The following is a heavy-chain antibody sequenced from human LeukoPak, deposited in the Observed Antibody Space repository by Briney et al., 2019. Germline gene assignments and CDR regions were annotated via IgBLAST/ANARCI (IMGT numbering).Heavy chain of an antibody. Sequence: PSETLSLTCAVYGVSFSGYYWSWLRQPPGKGLEWIGEINHSGSTNYNPSLKSRVTISLDTSKNQFSLKLSSVTAADTAVYYCARLGEYQLTIDYWGQGTLVTVSS. J-gene: IGHJ4*02. CDR3: ARLGEYQLTIDY. CDR1: GVSFSGYY. D-gene: IGHD2-2*01. CDR2: INHSGST. V-gene: IGHV4-34*01.